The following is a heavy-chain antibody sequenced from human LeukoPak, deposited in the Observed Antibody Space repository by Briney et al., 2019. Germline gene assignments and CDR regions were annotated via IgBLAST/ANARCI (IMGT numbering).Heavy chain of an antibody. V-gene: IGHV1-8*03. CDR1: GYTFTSYG. CDR3: ARARSKTFDY. CDR2: MNPNSGNR. J-gene: IGHJ4*02. D-gene: IGHD4-11*01. Sequence: GASVKVSCKDSGYTFTSYGINWVGQGTGQGREWMGWMNPNSGNRGYVQKFQGRVTITRNSSISTTSMELSSLRSDDTAVYYCARARSKTFDYWGQGTLVTVSS.